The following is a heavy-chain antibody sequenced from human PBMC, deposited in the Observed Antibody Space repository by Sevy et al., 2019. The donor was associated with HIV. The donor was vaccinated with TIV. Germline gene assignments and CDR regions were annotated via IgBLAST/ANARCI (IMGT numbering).Heavy chain of an antibody. CDR3: ARYGGYIDH. Sequence: GGSLRLSCAASGFSFSWYWMSWVRQTPEKGLEWVANIKQDGSEKNYVDSVKGRFTISRDNAKNSLYLQMNSLTAEDTAVYYCARYGGYIDHWGHGTLVTVSS. J-gene: IGHJ4*01. V-gene: IGHV3-7*01. CDR1: GFSFSWYW. D-gene: IGHD2-15*01. CDR2: IKQDGSEK.